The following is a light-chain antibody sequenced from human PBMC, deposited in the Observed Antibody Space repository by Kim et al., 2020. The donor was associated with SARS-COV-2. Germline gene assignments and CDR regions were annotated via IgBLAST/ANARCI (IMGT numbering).Light chain of an antibody. CDR1: SCSISSNY. J-gene: IGLJ3*02. V-gene: IGLV6-57*01. CDR3: QSYDSSLWV. Sequence: GYTVTLSCPRSSCSISSNYVQWYQQRPGSSPTTVIYEDNQRPSGVPDRFSGSIDSSSNSASLTISGLKTEDEADYYCQSYDSSLWVFGGGTQLTVL. CDR2: EDN.